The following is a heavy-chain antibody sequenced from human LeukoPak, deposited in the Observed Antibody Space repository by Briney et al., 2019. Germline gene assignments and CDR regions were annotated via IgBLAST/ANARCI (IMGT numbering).Heavy chain of an antibody. J-gene: IGHJ4*02. CDR2: IYYSGST. D-gene: IGHD2-2*01. CDR1: GGSVSNYY. CDR3: AREYGPAAMFDY. Sequence: SETLSLTCTVSGGSVSNYYWSWIRQPPGKGLEWIGYIYYSGSTNYNPSLKSRVTISVDTSKNQFSLKLSSVTAADTAVYYCAREYGPAAMFDYWGQGTLVTVSS. V-gene: IGHV4-59*02.